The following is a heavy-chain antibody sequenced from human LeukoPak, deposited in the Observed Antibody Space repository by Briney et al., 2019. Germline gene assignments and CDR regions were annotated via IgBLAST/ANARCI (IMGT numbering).Heavy chain of an antibody. D-gene: IGHD3-3*01. CDR3: ARDGLGRSGYDY. Sequence: GASVKVSCKASGYTFTAYYMHWVRQAPGQGLEWMGWINPNSGGTNYAQKFQGRVTMTRDTSINTAYMELSTLRSDYTAVYYCARDGLGRSGYDYWGQGTLVNVSS. CDR2: INPNSGGT. CDR1: GYTFTAYY. J-gene: IGHJ4*02. V-gene: IGHV1-2*02.